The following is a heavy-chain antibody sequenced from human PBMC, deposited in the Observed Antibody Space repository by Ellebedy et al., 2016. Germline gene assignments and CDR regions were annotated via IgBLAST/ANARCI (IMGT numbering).Heavy chain of an antibody. V-gene: IGHV1-18*04. CDR2: ISAYNGNT. Sequence: ASVKVSCKASGYTFTSYGISWVRQAPGQGLEWMGWISAYNGNTTYAQKLQGRVTMTTDTSTSTADMELRSLRSDDTAVYYCSRDRGDTIFGSFDPWGQGTLVTVSS. CDR3: SRDRGDTIFGSFDP. J-gene: IGHJ5*02. D-gene: IGHD3-3*01. CDR1: GYTFTSYG.